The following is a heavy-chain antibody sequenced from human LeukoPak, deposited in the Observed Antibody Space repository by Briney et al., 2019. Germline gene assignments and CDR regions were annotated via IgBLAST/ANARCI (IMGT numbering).Heavy chain of an antibody. CDR2: ISSGSSYI. CDR1: GFTFSDYY. V-gene: IGHV3-11*06. D-gene: IGHD4-23*01. Sequence: PGGSLRLSCAASGFTFSDYYMSWIRQAPGKGLEWVSSISSGSSYIYYADSVKGRCTISRDNAKNSLYLQMNSLRAEDTAVYYCAREALTVDHGMDVWGQGTTVTVSS. J-gene: IGHJ6*02. CDR3: AREALTVDHGMDV.